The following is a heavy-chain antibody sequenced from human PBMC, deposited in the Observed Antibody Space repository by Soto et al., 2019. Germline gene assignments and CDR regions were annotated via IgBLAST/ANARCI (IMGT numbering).Heavy chain of an antibody. D-gene: IGHD2-2*01. Sequence: VGSLRLSCAASGFTFSSYAMSGVRQAPGKGLEWVSAISGSGGSTYYADSVKGRFTISRDNSKNTLYLQMNSLRAEDTAVYYCAKDTSVTVVVPAAIGDWFDPWGQGTLVTVSS. V-gene: IGHV3-23*01. J-gene: IGHJ5*02. CDR1: GFTFSSYA. CDR3: AKDTSVTVVVPAAIGDWFDP. CDR2: ISGSGGST.